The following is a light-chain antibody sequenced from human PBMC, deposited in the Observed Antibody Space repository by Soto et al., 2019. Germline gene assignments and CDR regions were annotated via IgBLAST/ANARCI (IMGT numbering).Light chain of an antibody. CDR3: QQSYSTPRT. CDR1: QNISSY. CDR2: AAS. J-gene: IGKJ1*01. V-gene: IGKV1-39*01. Sequence: DIQMTQSPSSLSASVGDRVTITCRASQNISSYLNWYQQKPGKAPKLLIYAASSLQSGVPSRFSGSGSGTDFTLTISSLQPEDFATYYCQQSYSTPRTFGQGTKV.